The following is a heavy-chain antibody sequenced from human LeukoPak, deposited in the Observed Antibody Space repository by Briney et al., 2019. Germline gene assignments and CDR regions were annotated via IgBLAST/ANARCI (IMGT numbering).Heavy chain of an antibody. V-gene: IGHV4-61*02. D-gene: IGHD3-9*01. CDR1: GGSISSGSYY. Sequence: SETLSLTCTVSGGSISSGSYYWSWIRQPAGKGLEWIGRIYTSGSTNYNPSLKSRVTISVDTSNNQFSLKLNSVTAADTAVYYCARDASYYDLLTGYYLYYFDYWGQGTLVTVSS. J-gene: IGHJ4*02. CDR3: ARDASYYDLLTGYYLYYFDY. CDR2: IYTSGST.